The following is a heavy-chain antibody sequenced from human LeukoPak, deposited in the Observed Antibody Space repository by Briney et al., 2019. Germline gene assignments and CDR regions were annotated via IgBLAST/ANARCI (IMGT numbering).Heavy chain of an antibody. J-gene: IGHJ4*02. CDR3: ARDGEYYYDSSGFDY. V-gene: IGHV3-7*03. CDR2: IKQDGSEK. CDR1: GFTFSSYW. D-gene: IGHD3-22*01. Sequence: GGSLRLSCAASGFTFSSYWMSWVRQAPGKGLEWVANIKQDGSEKYYVDSVKGRFTISRDNAKNSLYLQMNSLRAEDTAVYYCARDGEYYYDSSGFDYWGQGTLVTVSS.